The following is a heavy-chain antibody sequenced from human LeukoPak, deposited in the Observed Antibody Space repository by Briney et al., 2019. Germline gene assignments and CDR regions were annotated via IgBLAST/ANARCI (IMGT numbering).Heavy chain of an antibody. D-gene: IGHD2-21*02. CDR1: GFIFSTYS. CDR3: ARDGSRGNLVTAPDY. V-gene: IGHV3-21*01. J-gene: IGHJ4*02. Sequence: PGGSLRLSCAASGFIFSTYSMNWVRQAPGKGLEWVSSISSSSSFIYYADSVKGRFTISRDNAKNSLYLQMNSLRAEDTAVYYCARDGSRGNLVTAPDYWGQGTLVTVSS. CDR2: ISSSSSFI.